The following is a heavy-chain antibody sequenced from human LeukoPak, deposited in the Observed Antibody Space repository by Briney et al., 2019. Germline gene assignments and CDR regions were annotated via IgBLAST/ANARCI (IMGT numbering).Heavy chain of an antibody. CDR1: GFTFSTYW. J-gene: IGHJ3*02. Sequence: GGSLRLPCAASGFTFSTYWMHWVRQAPGKGLVWVSRINSDGSSTSYADSVKGRFTISRDNAKNTLYLQMNNLRAEDTAVYYCARDRGHAFYIWDQGTMVTVSS. CDR3: ARDRGHAFYI. CDR2: INSDGSST. V-gene: IGHV3-74*01.